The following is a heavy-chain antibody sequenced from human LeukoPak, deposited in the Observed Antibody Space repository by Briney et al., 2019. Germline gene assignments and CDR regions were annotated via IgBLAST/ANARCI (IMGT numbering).Heavy chain of an antibody. CDR2: ISSSSSYI. D-gene: IGHD5-24*01. V-gene: IGHV3-21*01. J-gene: IGHJ3*02. CDR1: GFTFSSYG. CDR3: ARDRRGRWLPVGAFDI. Sequence: GGSLRLSCAASGFTFSSYGMHWVRQAPGKGLEWVSSISSSSSYIYYADSVKGRFTISRDNAKNSLYLQMNSLRAEDTAVYYCARDRRGRWLPVGAFDIWGQGTMVTVSS.